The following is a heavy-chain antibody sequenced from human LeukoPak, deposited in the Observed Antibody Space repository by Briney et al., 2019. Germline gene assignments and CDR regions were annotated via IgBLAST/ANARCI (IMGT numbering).Heavy chain of an antibody. CDR2: ISGYVGST. Sequence: GGSLRLSCAASGFTFSNHAMSWVRQAPGKGLEWVSAISGYVGSTYYADSVKGRFTISRDNSKNTLYLQMNSLRAEDTAVYYCARDRGSVAVAGIDYWGQGTLVTVSS. D-gene: IGHD6-19*01. CDR1: GFTFSNHA. V-gene: IGHV3-23*01. CDR3: ARDRGSVAVAGIDY. J-gene: IGHJ4*02.